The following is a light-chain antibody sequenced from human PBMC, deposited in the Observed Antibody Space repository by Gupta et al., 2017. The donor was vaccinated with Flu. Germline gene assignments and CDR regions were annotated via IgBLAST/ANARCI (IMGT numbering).Light chain of an antibody. V-gene: IGLV2-14*03. J-gene: IGLJ1*01. Sequence: QSALTQPASVSGSPGQSITISCTGTSSDVGGYDFVSWYQQHPGKAPKLLIYDVSNRPSGVSSRFSGSKSGNTASLTISGLQAEDETDYSCSSYTSSDICYVFGTGTKVTVL. CDR1: SSDVGGYDF. CDR3: SSYTSSDICYV. CDR2: DVS.